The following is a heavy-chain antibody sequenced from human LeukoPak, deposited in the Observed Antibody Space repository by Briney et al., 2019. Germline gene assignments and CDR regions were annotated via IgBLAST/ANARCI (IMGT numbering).Heavy chain of an antibody. CDR2: INPSGGST. CDR1: GYTFTSYD. V-gene: IGHV1-46*01. CDR3: VRSVGRSGWYGEFDY. Sequence: GASVKVSCKASGYTFTSYDMHWVRQAPGHGLACMGIINPSGGSTSYVQKLQGRVTMTRDTSTSTVYMEVSSLRSEDTAVYFCVRSVGRSGWYGEFDYWGQGTLVTVSS. J-gene: IGHJ4*02. D-gene: IGHD6-19*01.